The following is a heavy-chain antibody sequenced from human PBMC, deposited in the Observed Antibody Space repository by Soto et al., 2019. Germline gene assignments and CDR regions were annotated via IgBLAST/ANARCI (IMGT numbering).Heavy chain of an antibody. Sequence: GGSLRLSCAASGFTFNTYAMSWVRQAPGKGLEWVSAISGSGDSAYYADSVKGRFTISRDNSKNTLYLQMTSLRGEDTAVYYCAKVPQQQLVPPSDYYYGMDVWGQGTTVTVS. D-gene: IGHD6-13*01. V-gene: IGHV3-23*01. CDR3: AKVPQQQLVPPSDYYYGMDV. J-gene: IGHJ6*02. CDR1: GFTFNTYA. CDR2: ISGSGDSA.